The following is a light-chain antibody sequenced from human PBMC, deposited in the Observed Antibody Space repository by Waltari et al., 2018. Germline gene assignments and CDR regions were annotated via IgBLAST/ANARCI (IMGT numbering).Light chain of an antibody. CDR2: DAS. Sequence: DIQMTQSPSSLSASVGDRVTITCQASQDIRNYLNWYQQKPGKAPKLLIYDASNLQTGVPSRFSGSGSGTDFTFTISRLQPEDCATYYCQHYDNLPPTFGQGTRLDIK. J-gene: IGKJ5*01. CDR1: QDIRNY. CDR3: QHYDNLPPT. V-gene: IGKV1-33*01.